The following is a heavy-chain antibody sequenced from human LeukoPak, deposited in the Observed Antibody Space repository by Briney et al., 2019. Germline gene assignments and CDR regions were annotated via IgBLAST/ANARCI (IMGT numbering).Heavy chain of an antibody. V-gene: IGHV3-23*01. CDR1: GFTFSSYA. Sequence: GGSLRLSCAASGFTFSSYAMSWVRQAPGKGLEWVSAISGSGGSTYYADSVKGRFTISRDNSKNTLYLQMNSLRAEDTAVYYCANHQVSSWYYFDYWGQGTLVTVSS. D-gene: IGHD6-13*01. J-gene: IGHJ4*02. CDR2: ISGSGGST. CDR3: ANHQVSSWYYFDY.